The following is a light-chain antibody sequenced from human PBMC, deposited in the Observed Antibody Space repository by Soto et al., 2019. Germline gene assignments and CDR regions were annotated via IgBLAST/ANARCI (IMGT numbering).Light chain of an antibody. CDR1: QSVSSY. Sequence: EIVLTQSPATLSLSPGERATLSCRASQSVSSYLAWYQQKPGQAPRLLIYGASNRATGIPARFSGSGSGTDSNLTISSREPQALAVDYYQQQSNSRGPLTFGGGTKVEIK. CDR3: QQQSNSRGPLT. V-gene: IGKV3-11*01. J-gene: IGKJ4*01. CDR2: GAS.